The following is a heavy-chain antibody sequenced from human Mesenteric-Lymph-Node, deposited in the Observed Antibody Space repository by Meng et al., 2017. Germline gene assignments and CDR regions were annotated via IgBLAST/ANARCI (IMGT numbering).Heavy chain of an antibody. CDR2: INSDGSST. D-gene: IGHD3-22*01. Sequence: GGSLRLSCAASGFTFSSYWMHWVRQAPGKGLVWVSRINSDGSSTSYADSVKGRFTISRDNAKNTLYLQMNSLRAEDTALYYCARTNYDSTGYHDYWGQGTLVTVSS. CDR3: ARTNYDSTGYHDY. CDR1: GFTFSSYW. V-gene: IGHV3-74*01. J-gene: IGHJ4*02.